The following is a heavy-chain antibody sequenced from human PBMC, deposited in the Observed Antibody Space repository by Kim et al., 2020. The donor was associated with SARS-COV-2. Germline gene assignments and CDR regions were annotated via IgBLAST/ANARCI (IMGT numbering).Heavy chain of an antibody. J-gene: IGHJ5*01. CDR2: IYTSGGST. CDR1: GYTFTSYF. Sequence: ASVKVSCKASGYTFTSYFMHWVRQAPGQGLEWMGIIYTSGGSTNYAQKFQGTVTMTRDTSTSTVYMELTNLRSEDTAVYYCARGAVAGTGWFDSWGHGTLVTVSS. CDR3: ARGAVAGTGWFDS. D-gene: IGHD6-19*01. V-gene: IGHV1-46*01.